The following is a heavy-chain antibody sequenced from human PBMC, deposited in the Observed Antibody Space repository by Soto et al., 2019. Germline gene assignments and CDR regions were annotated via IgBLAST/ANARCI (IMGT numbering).Heavy chain of an antibody. CDR3: ARDVAAADY. J-gene: IGHJ4*02. Sequence: QVQLVQSGAEEKKPGASVKVSCKASVYTFTSYAMHWVRRVPGQRLEWMGWINAGNGNTKHSQKLQGRVTITRDTSASTTYMELSSLRSEDTAVYYCARDVAAADYWGQGTLATVSS. CDR2: INAGNGNT. D-gene: IGHD6-13*01. V-gene: IGHV1-3*05. CDR1: VYTFTSYA.